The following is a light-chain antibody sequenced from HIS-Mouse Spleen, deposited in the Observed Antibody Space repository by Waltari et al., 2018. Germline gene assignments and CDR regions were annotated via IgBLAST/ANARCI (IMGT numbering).Light chain of an antibody. CDR2: EDS. CDR3: YSTDSSGNHVV. CDR1: ALPRTY. J-gene: IGLJ2*01. Sequence: SYELTQPPSVSVSPGQTARITCSGDALPRTYAYWYQQKSGQAPLLVIYEDSKRPSGIPERFSGSSSGTMATLTISGAQVEDEADYYCYSTDSSGNHVVFGGGTKLTVL. V-gene: IGLV3-10*01.